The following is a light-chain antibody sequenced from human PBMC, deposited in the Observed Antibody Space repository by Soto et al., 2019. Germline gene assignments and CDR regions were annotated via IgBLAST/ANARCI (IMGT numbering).Light chain of an antibody. Sequence: EIVLTQSPGKLYMSPGERATLSCRASQSVSSSYLAWYQQKPGQAPRLLIYDASSRATGIPDRFRGRGSGTDFTLTISRLEPEDVAVFYCQEYGSSPLTFGGGTKVDI. V-gene: IGKV3-20*01. J-gene: IGKJ4*01. CDR2: DAS. CDR1: QSVSSSY. CDR3: QEYGSSPLT.